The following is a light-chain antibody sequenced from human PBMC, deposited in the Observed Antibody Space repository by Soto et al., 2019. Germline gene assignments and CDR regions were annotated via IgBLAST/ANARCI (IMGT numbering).Light chain of an antibody. CDR3: HQYYSIPRT. V-gene: IGKV4-1*01. CDR2: WAS. J-gene: IGKJ1*01. Sequence: DIVMTQSPDSLAVSLGERATINCKSSQSVLHSPTNNNYLAWYQKKPGQPPKLLIYWASTRESGVPDRFSGSGSGTDLTLTINSLQAEDAAGYYCHQYYSIPRTFGQGTKVEIK. CDR1: QSVLHSPTNNNY.